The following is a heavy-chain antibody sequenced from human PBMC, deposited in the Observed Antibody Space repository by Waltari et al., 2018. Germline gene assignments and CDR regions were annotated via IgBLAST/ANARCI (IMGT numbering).Heavy chain of an antibody. V-gene: IGHV4-39*01. J-gene: IGHJ4*02. Sequence: QLQLQESGPGLVKPSETLSLTCTVSGDSITSSDHFWAWIRQSPGKGLERIGSINYSGSPHYKPSLKSRVTISVDTSKNQFSLRLSSATAADTGVYYCARRVGIGDYFDYWGQGTLVTVSS. CDR2: INYSGSP. CDR3: ARRVGIGDYFDY. CDR1: GDSITSSDHF. D-gene: IGHD2-21*01.